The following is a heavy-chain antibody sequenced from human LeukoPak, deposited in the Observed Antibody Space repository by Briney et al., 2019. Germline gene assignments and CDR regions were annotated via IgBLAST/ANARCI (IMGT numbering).Heavy chain of an antibody. J-gene: IGHJ3*02. CDR3: AIRKYCSSTSCYFDAFDI. CDR1: GYTFTSYD. D-gene: IGHD2-2*01. CDR2: MNPNSGNT. Sequence: GASVKVSCKASGYTFTSYDIIWVQQATGQGLEWMGWMNPNSGNTGYAQKFQGRVTMTRNTSISTAYMELSSLRSEDTAVYYCAIRKYCSSTSCYFDAFDIWGQGTMVTVSS. V-gene: IGHV1-8*01.